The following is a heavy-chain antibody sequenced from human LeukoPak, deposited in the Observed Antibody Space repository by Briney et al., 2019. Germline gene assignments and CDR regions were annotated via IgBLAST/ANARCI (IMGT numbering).Heavy chain of an antibody. CDR2: IYYSWST. Sequence: SETLSLTCTVSGGSISSYYWSWIRQPPAKGLEWIGYIYYSWSTNYNPSLTSRVTISVDTSKNQFSLTLSSVTAADTAVYYCARVRLSTGGFQLLRAALENDFDIWGQGTMVTVSS. D-gene: IGHD4-11*01. CDR1: GGSISSYY. J-gene: IGHJ3*02. V-gene: IGHV4-59*01. CDR3: ARVRLSTGGFQLLRAALENDFDI.